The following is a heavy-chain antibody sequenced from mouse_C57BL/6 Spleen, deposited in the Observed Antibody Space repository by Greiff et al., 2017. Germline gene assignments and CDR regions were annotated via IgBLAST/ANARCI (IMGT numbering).Heavy chain of an antibody. J-gene: IGHJ2*01. Sequence: VQLQQSGAELVRPGASVTLSCTASGYTFTDYEMHWVKQTPVHGLEWIGAIDPETGGTAYNQKFKGKAILTADKSSSTAYMELRSLTSEDSAVYYCTSRGGYPLFDYWGQGTTLTVSS. CDR1: GYTFTDYE. CDR3: TSRGGYPLFDY. V-gene: IGHV1-15*01. D-gene: IGHD2-2*01. CDR2: IDPETGGT.